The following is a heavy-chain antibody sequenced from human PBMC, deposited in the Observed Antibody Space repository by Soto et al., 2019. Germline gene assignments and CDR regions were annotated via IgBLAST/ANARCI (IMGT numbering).Heavy chain of an antibody. J-gene: IGHJ5*02. D-gene: IGHD2-21*02. Sequence: GESLKISCKGSGYSFTSYWISWVRQMPGKGLEWMGRIDPSDSYTNYSPSFQGHVTISADKSISTAYLQWSSLKASDTAMYYCARGGIVVVTAPNNWFDPWGQGTLVTVSS. CDR3: ARGGIVVVTAPNNWFDP. CDR2: IDPSDSYT. V-gene: IGHV5-10-1*01. CDR1: GYSFTSYW.